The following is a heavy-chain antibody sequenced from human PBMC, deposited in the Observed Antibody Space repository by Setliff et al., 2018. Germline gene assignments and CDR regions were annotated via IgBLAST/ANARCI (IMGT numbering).Heavy chain of an antibody. V-gene: IGHV3-15*01. CDR2: IKSNVDFGTT. J-gene: IGHJ4*02. Sequence: GGSLRLSCAASGFTFSSAWMSWVRQAPGKGLEWVGRIKSNVDFGTTDYAAPVKGRFTISRDDSKDTLDLQMNSLKTEDTAVYYCTTAQGYYYDSSGAPRDYWGQGTLVTVSS. CDR1: GFTFSSAW. CDR3: TTAQGYYYDSSGAPRDY. D-gene: IGHD3-22*01.